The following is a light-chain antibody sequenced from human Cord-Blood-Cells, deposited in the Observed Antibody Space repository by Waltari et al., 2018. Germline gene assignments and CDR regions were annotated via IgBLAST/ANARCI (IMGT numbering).Light chain of an antibody. CDR3: SSYTSSSTWV. J-gene: IGLJ3*02. CDR1: SSDVVGYNY. V-gene: IGLV2-14*01. CDR2: DVS. Sequence: QSALTQPASVSGSPGQSITISCTGTSSDVVGYNYVSWYQQHPGQAPKLMIYDVSNRPSGVSNRFSGSKSGNTASLTISGLQAEDEADYYCSSYTSSSTWVFGGGTKLTVL.